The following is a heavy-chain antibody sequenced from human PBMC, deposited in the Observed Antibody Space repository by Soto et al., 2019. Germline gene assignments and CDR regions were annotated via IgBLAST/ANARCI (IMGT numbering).Heavy chain of an antibody. CDR2: IYYSGST. Sequence: QVQLQESGPGLVKPSQTLSLPCTVSGGSISSGGYYWSWIRQHPGKGLEWIGYIYYSGSTYYNPSLKSRVTISVDTSKNQFSLKLSSVTAADTAVYYCARDAAPAARPYFYGMDVWGQGTTVTVSS. D-gene: IGHD6-6*01. J-gene: IGHJ6*02. CDR3: ARDAAPAARPYFYGMDV. CDR1: GGSISSGGYY. V-gene: IGHV4-31*03.